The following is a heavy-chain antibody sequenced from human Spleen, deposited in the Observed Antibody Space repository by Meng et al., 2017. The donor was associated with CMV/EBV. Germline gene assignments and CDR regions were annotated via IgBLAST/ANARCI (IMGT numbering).Heavy chain of an antibody. CDR3: AREGYLYSNYGGPRYYYYYGMDV. V-gene: IGHV3-48*03. Sequence: GESLKISCAASGFTFSFFDMNWVRQAPGKGLEWISYSSTSGSTKYYADSVKGRFIISRDNAKKSLYLQMNSLRAEDTAVYYCAREGYLYSNYGGPRYYYYYGMDVWGQGTTVTVSS. D-gene: IGHD4-11*01. J-gene: IGHJ6*02. CDR1: GFTFSFFD. CDR2: SSTSGSTK.